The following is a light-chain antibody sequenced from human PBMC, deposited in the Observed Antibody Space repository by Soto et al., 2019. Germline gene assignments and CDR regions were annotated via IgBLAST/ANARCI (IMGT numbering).Light chain of an antibody. CDR1: QSVRTSY. CDR2: GAS. V-gene: IGKV3D-20*02. CDR3: QHRSNWPWT. Sequence: EIVITQSPATLSVSPGERATLSCRASQSVRTSYFAWYQQKPGQAPRLLIYGASNRATGIPARFSGSGSGTDFTLTISSLEPEDFAVYYCQHRSNWPWTFGQGTKVDIK. J-gene: IGKJ1*01.